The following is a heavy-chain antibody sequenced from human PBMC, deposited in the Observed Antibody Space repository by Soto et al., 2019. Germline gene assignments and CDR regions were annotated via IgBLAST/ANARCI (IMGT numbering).Heavy chain of an antibody. D-gene: IGHD6-19*01. CDR3: AKETKIAVAGRNTYYYYGMDV. Sequence: GGSLRLSCAASGFTFDDYAMHWVRQAPGKGLEWVSGISWNSGSIGYADSVKGRFTISRDNAKNSLYLQMNSLRAEDTALYYCAKETKIAVAGRNTYYYYGMDVWGQGTTVTVSS. CDR2: ISWNSGSI. V-gene: IGHV3-9*01. J-gene: IGHJ6*02. CDR1: GFTFDDYA.